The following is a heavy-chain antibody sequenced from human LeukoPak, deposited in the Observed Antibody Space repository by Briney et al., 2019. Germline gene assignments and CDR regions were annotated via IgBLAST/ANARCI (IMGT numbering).Heavy chain of an antibody. J-gene: IGHJ2*01. V-gene: IGHV4-59*10. D-gene: IGHD6-13*01. Sequence: SETLSLTCAVYGGSFSGYYWSWIRQPAGKGLEWIGRIYTRGSSNYNPSLKSRVTMSVDTSKKQFSLKLSSVTAADTAVYYCARVSSSWYQDWYFDLWGRGTVVTVSS. CDR1: GGSFSGYY. CDR3: ARVSSSWYQDWYFDL. CDR2: IYTRGSS.